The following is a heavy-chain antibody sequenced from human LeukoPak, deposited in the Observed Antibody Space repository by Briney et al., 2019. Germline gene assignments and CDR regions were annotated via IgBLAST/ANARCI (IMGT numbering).Heavy chain of an antibody. J-gene: IGHJ4*02. CDR1: GFTFSSYG. D-gene: IGHD3-16*01. CDR3: ARDLWRYYFDY. V-gene: IGHV3-30*03. CDR2: ISYDGSNK. Sequence: GSLRLSCAASGFTFSSYGMHWVRQAPGKGLEWVAVISYDGSNKYYADSVKGRFTISRDNSKNTLYLQMNSLRAEDTAVYYCARDLWRYYFDYWGQGTLVTVSS.